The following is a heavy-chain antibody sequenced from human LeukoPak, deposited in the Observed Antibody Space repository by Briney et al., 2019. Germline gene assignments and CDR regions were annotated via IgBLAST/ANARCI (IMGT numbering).Heavy chain of an antibody. J-gene: IGHJ3*02. CDR2: IYTSGST. V-gene: IGHV4-61*02. D-gene: IGHD3-22*01. CDR1: GGSISSGSYY. CDR3: ARDTVVISHDAFDI. Sequence: SETLSLTCTVSGGSISSGSYYWSWIRQPAGTRLEWIGRIYTSGSTHYNPSLKSRVTISVDTSKNQFSLRLSSVTAADTAVYYCARDTVVISHDAFDIWGLGTMVTVSS.